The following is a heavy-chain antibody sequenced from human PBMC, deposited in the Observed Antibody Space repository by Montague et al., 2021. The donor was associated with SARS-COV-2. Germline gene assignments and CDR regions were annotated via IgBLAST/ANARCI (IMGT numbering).Heavy chain of an antibody. CDR2: TYYRSKWYN. CDR1: GDSVSSNSAT. Sequence: CAISGDSVSSNSATWNWVRQSPSRGLKWLGRTYYRSKWYNDYAVSVRGRVTINPDTSKNQFSLQLNSVTPEDTAIYYCTSRREGNYNVMDVWGQGATVTVSS. V-gene: IGHV6-1*01. J-gene: IGHJ6*02. D-gene: IGHD3-10*01. CDR3: TSRREGNYNVMDV.